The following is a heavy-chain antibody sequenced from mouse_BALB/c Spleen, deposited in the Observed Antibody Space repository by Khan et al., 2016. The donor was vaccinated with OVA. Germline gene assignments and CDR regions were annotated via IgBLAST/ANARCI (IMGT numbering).Heavy chain of an antibody. J-gene: IGHJ2*01. V-gene: IGHV2-9*02. CDR3: ARLEDI. CDR1: GFSLTSYG. CDR2: IWAGGST. D-gene: IGHD1-3*01. Sequence: QVQLKESGPGLVAPSQSLSITCTVSGFSLTSYGVHWVRQPPGKGLEWLGVIWAGGSTHYNSALMSRLSNSKDNSKSQVILKMNSLQTDDTAMYYCARLEDIWGQGTTLTVSS.